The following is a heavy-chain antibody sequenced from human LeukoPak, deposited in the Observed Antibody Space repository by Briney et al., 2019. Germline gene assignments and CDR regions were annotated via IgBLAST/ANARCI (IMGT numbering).Heavy chain of an antibody. D-gene: IGHD6-19*01. CDR1: GGSLSSSSYY. CDR3: ASRQRYSSGWYFDY. V-gene: IGHV4-39*01. Sequence: SETLSLTCTVSGGSLSSSSYYWGWIRQPPGKGLEWIGSIYYSGSTYYNPSLKSRVTISVDTSKTQFSLKLNSVTAADTAVYYCASRQRYSSGWYFDYWGQGTLVTVSS. J-gene: IGHJ4*02. CDR2: IYYSGST.